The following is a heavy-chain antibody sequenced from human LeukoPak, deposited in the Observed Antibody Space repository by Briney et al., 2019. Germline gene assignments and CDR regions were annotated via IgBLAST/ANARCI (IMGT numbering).Heavy chain of an antibody. J-gene: IGHJ3*02. Sequence: SQTLSLTCAISGDSVSSNSAAWNWIRQSPSRGLEWLGRTYYRSKWYSDYAVSVKSRITMNPDTSKNHFSLQLNSVTPEDTAVYYCARSPPLYDSSGYYHEGAFDIWGQGTMVTVSS. D-gene: IGHD3-22*01. V-gene: IGHV6-1*01. CDR2: TYYRSKWYS. CDR1: GDSVSSNSAA. CDR3: ARSPPLYDSSGYYHEGAFDI.